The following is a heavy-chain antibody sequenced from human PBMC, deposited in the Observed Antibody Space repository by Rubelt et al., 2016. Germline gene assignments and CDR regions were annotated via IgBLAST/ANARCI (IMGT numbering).Heavy chain of an antibody. CDR1: GGTFSSYA. V-gene: IGHV1-69*01. CDR3: ATGGDFGVVIPNWFDP. J-gene: IGHJ5*02. D-gene: IGHD3-3*01. Sequence: QVQLVQSGAEVKKPGSSVKVSCKASGGTFSSYAISWVRQAPGQGLEWMGGIIPIFGTANYAQKFQGRCTVTADESTSTAYMGLSSLRSEDTAVYYCATGGDFGVVIPNWFDPWGQGTLVTVSS. CDR2: IIPIFGTA.